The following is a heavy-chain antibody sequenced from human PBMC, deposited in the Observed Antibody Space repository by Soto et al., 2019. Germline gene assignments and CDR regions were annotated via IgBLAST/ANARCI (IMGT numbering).Heavy chain of an antibody. CDR3: AREQGYCSGGSCYVAGY. CDR1: VFTFSSYW. J-gene: IGHJ4*02. CDR2: INSDGSST. V-gene: IGHV3-74*01. D-gene: IGHD2-15*01. Sequence: EVQLVESGGGLVQPGGSQRLSCAASVFTFSSYWMHWVRQAPGKGLVWVSRINSDGSSTSYADSVKGRFTISRDNAKKTLYLQMNSLRAEDTAVYYCAREQGYCSGGSCYVAGYWGKGTLVTVSS.